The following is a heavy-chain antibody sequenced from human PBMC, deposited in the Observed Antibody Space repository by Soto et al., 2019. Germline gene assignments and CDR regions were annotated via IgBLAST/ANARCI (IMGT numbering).Heavy chain of an antibody. D-gene: IGHD2-21*01. J-gene: IGHJ6*02. CDR1: GGSISSSGYY. Sequence: PSETLSLTCTVSGGSISSSGYYWGWIRQPPGKGLEWVGSLYYSGNTYYNPSLKSRVTMSIDTSKSQFSLPLRSLTSAETAVYYCAKHRDDDGMDVWGQGTAVT. CDR3: AKHRDDDGMDV. V-gene: IGHV4-39*01. CDR2: LYYSGNT.